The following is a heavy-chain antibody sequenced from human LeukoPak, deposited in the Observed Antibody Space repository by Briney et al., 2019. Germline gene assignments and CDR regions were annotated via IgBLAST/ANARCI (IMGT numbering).Heavy chain of an antibody. CDR3: ARSRHYGSGSYRYYFDY. CDR2: INSDGSST. J-gene: IGHJ4*02. CDR1: GFAFSTYW. D-gene: IGHD3-10*01. V-gene: IGHV3-74*01. Sequence: GGSLRLSCAASGFAFSTYWMHWVRQGPGKGLVWVSRINSDGSSTNYADSVKGGFTISRDNAKNTLYLQMNSLRAEDTAVYYCARSRHYGSGSYRYYFDYWGQGTLVTVSS.